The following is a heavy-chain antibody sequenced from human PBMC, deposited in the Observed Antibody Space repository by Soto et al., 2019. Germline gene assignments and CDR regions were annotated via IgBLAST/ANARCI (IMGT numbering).Heavy chain of an antibody. V-gene: IGHV3-33*01. Sequence: QVQSVESGGGVVQPGTSLRLSCAVSGFTFSNHGMHWVRQAPGQGLEWVAFISYDGRNKDYVDSLKGRFTISRDNFKDTLLLQMNTLRADDTAVYYGARERGWSRSHYFDSWGQGTLVTVSS. J-gene: IGHJ4*02. CDR3: ARERGWSRSHYFDS. CDR1: GFTFSNHG. D-gene: IGHD2-15*01. CDR2: ISYDGRNK.